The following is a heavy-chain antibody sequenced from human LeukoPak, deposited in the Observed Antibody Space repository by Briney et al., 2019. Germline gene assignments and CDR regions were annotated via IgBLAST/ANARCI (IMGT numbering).Heavy chain of an antibody. J-gene: IGHJ4*02. CDR1: GYSFTSYW. D-gene: IGHD6-6*01. CDR3: ARLAQLEFPVHDY. V-gene: IGHV5-51*01. CDR2: IYPGDSDT. Sequence: GESLKISCKGSGYSFTSYWIGWVRQMPGKGLEWMGIIYPGDSDTRYSPSFQGQVTISADKSISTAYLQWGSLKASDTAMYYCARLAQLEFPVHDYWGQGTLVTVSS.